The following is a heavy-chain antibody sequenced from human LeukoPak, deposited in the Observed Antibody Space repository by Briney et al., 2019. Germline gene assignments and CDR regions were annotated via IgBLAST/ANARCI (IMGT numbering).Heavy chain of an antibody. J-gene: IGHJ6*03. Sequence: SETLSLTCTVSGGSISSGSYYWSWIRQPAGKGLEWIGRIYTSGSTNYNPSLKSRVTISVDTSKNQFSLKLSSVTAADTAVYYCARGITMVRGVSRYYMDVWGKGTTVTVSS. CDR2: IYTSGST. D-gene: IGHD3-10*01. V-gene: IGHV4-61*02. CDR1: GGSISSGSYY. CDR3: ARGITMVRGVSRYYMDV.